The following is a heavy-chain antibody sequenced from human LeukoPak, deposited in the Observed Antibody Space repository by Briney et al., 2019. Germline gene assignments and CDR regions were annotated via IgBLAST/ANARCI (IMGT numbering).Heavy chain of an antibody. CDR2: ISSNGGST. Sequence: AGGSLRLSCAASGFTFSSYAMHWVRQAPGKGLEYVSAISSNGGSTYYANSVKGRFTISRDNCKHTLYLQMGSLRAEDLAVYYCARVVGDYGAFDIWGQGPMVPVSS. D-gene: IGHD4-17*01. CDR3: ARVVGDYGAFDI. J-gene: IGHJ3*02. V-gene: IGHV3-64*01. CDR1: GFTFSSYA.